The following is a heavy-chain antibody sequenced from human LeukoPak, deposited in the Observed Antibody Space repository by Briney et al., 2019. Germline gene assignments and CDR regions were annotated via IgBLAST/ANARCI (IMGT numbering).Heavy chain of an antibody. CDR2: IYTSGST. CDR3: ARARNYYDSSGYYYVIFDY. Sequence: PSETLSLTCTVSGGSISSYYWSWIRQPAGKGLEWIGRIYTSGSTNYNPSLKSRVTMSVDTSKNQFSLKLSSVTAADTAVYYCARARNYYDSSGYYYVIFDYWGQGTLVTVSS. J-gene: IGHJ4*02. D-gene: IGHD3-22*01. CDR1: GGSISSYY. V-gene: IGHV4-4*07.